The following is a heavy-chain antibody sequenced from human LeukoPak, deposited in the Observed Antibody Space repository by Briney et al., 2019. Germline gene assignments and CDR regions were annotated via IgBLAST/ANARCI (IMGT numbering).Heavy chain of an antibody. CDR3: ARHLKGGYKAFDY. J-gene: IGHJ4*02. Sequence: GRSLRLSCAASGFTFSSYGMHWVRQAPGKGLEWVAVISYDGSNKYYADSVKGRFTISRDNSKNTLYLQMNSLRAEDTAVYYCARHLKGGYKAFDYWGQGTLVTVSS. V-gene: IGHV3-30*03. CDR2: ISYDGSNK. D-gene: IGHD3-22*01. CDR1: GFTFSSYG.